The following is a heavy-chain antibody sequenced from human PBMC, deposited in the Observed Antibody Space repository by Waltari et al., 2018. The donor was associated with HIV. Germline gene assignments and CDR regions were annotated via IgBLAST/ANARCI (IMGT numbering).Heavy chain of an antibody. CDR1: GGSFSGYY. Sequence: QVQLQQWGAGLLKPSETLSLTCAVYGGSFSGYYWSWIRQPPGKGLEWIGEINHSGSTNYNPSHKSRVTISLDTSKTQFSLKLSSVTAADTAVYYCAREKDIGEYCSGGSCSDWFDPWGQGTLVTVSS. J-gene: IGHJ5*02. V-gene: IGHV4-34*01. D-gene: IGHD2-15*01. CDR3: AREKDIGEYCSGGSCSDWFDP. CDR2: INHSGST.